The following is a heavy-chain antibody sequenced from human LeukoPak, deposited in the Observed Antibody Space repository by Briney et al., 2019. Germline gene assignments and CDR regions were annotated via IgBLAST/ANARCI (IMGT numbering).Heavy chain of an antibody. Sequence: PGGSLRLSCAASGFTFSSYAMSWVRQAPGKGLEWVSAISGSGGSTYYADSVKGRFTISRDNSKNTLYLQMNSLRAEDTAVYYCAKVMVRGGGSPHDAFDIWGQGTMVTVSS. J-gene: IGHJ3*02. D-gene: IGHD2-15*01. V-gene: IGHV3-23*01. CDR1: GFTFSSYA. CDR2: ISGSGGST. CDR3: AKVMVRGGGSPHDAFDI.